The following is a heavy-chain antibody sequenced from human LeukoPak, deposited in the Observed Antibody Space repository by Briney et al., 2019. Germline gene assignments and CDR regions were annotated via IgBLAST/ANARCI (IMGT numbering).Heavy chain of an antibody. CDR1: GFTFSSYS. J-gene: IGHJ4*02. D-gene: IGHD3-22*01. CDR2: ISSSSSTI. CDR3: ARDQFSYYYDSSGYLDY. Sequence: GGSLRLSCAASGFTFSSYSMNWVRQAPGKGLEWVSYISSSSSTIYYADSVKGRFTISRDNAKNSLYLRMNSLRAEDTAMYYCARDQFSYYYDSSGYLDYWGQGTLVTVSS. V-gene: IGHV3-48*01.